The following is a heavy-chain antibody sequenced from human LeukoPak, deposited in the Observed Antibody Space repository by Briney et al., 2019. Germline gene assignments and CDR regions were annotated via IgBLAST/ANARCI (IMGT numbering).Heavy chain of an antibody. Sequence: SETLSLTCTVSGGSISSSSYYWGWIRQPPGKGLEWIGSIYYSGSTYYNPSLKSRVTISVDTSKNQFSLRLSSVTAADTAVYYCARHTQIYYYRYGMDVWGQGTTVTVSS. CDR1: GGSISSSSYY. V-gene: IGHV4-39*01. CDR3: ARHTQIYYYRYGMDV. CDR2: IYYSGST. J-gene: IGHJ6*02.